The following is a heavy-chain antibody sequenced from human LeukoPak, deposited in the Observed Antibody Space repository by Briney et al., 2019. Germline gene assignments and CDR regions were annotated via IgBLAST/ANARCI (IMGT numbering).Heavy chain of an antibody. CDR1: GGTFSSYA. D-gene: IGHD2-15*01. J-gene: IGHJ4*02. CDR3: ARAGANCSGGSCYDY. CDR2: IDTNTGNP. V-gene: IGHV7-4-1*02. Sequence: ASVKVSCKASGGTFSSYAISWVRQAPGQGLEWMGWIDTNTGNPTYAQGFTGRFVFSLDTSVSTAYLQISSLKAEDTAVYYCARAGANCSGGSCYDYWGQGTLVTVSS.